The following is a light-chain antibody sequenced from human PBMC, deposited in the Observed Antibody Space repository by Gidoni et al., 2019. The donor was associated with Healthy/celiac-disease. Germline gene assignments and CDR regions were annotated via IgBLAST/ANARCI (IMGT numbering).Light chain of an antibody. CDR3: QQDYNLPGT. Sequence: DIVMTQSPATLSLSPGERATLSCRASQSVSSSYLSWYQQKPGQAPRLLIYGASTRATGIPARFSGSGSGTDFTLTISSLQPEDFAVYYCQQDYNLPGTFGQGTKLEIK. CDR2: GAS. CDR1: QSVSSSY. J-gene: IGKJ2*01. V-gene: IGKV3D-7*01.